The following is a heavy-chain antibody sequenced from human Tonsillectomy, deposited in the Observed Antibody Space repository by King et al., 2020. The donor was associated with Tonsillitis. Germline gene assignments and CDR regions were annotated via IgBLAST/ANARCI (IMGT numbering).Heavy chain of an antibody. J-gene: IGHJ6*02. CDR3: AKDLPNVYYYYAMDV. Sequence: VQLVESGGGLVQPGGSLRLSCAASGLTLNSHAMTWVRQAPGKGLEWVSSISGSGGGTYYADSVKGRFTISRDKSKNTLYLQMNSLRAEDMAVYYCAKDLPNVYYYYAMDVWGQGTTVTVSS. D-gene: IGHD3-10*01. CDR1: GLTLNSHA. V-gene: IGHV3-23*04. CDR2: ISGSGGGT.